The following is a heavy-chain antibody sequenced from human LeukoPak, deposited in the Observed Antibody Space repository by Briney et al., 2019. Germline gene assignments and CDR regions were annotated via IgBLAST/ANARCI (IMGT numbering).Heavy chain of an antibody. CDR2: IKSKTDGGTT. Sequence: PGGSLRLSCAASGFTFRNAWMNWVRQAPGKGLEWVGSIKSKTDGGTTDYAAPVKGRFTISRDDSKNTLYLQKNSLKTEDTAVYYCTTDGSGSYPFWGQGTLVTVSS. CDR1: GFTFRNAW. CDR3: TTDGSGSYPF. V-gene: IGHV3-15*07. D-gene: IGHD3-10*01. J-gene: IGHJ4*02.